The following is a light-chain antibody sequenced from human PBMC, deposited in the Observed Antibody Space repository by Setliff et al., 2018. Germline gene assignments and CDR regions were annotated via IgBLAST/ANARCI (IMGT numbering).Light chain of an antibody. Sequence: QSVLTQPPSASGSPGQSVTISCTGTSSDVGGYKYVSWFQQHPGKAPKLMIYEVTKRPSGVPDRFSGSKSGNTASLTVSVLQAEDEADYYCTSYAGSNNEVFGTGTKVTVL. J-gene: IGLJ1*01. V-gene: IGLV2-8*01. CDR2: EVT. CDR3: TSYAGSNNEV. CDR1: SSDVGGYKY.